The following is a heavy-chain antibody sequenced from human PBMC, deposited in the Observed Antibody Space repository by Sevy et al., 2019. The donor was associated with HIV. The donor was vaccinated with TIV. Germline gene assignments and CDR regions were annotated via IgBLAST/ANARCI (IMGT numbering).Heavy chain of an antibody. Sequence: GGSLRLSCAASGFTFSSYSMNWVRQAPGKGLEWVSSISSSSSYIYYADSVKGRFTISRDNAKNSLYLQMNSLRAEDTAVYYCARFARGNYGETFDYWGQGTLVTVSS. CDR1: GFTFSSYS. CDR2: ISSSSSYI. J-gene: IGHJ4*02. D-gene: IGHD4-17*01. V-gene: IGHV3-21*01. CDR3: ARFARGNYGETFDY.